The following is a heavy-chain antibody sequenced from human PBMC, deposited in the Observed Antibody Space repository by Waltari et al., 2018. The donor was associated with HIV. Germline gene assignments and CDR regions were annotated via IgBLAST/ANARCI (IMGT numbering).Heavy chain of an antibody. Sequence: EVQLVQSGAEVKKPGESPRISCKGSGYRFISSWISWVRQMPGKGLEWMGMIDPSDSYTNYSPSFQGHVTSSADKSISTAYLQWSSLKASDTAMYYCATQDSSVYNPWGQGTLVTVSS. V-gene: IGHV5-10-1*01. CDR3: ATQDSSVYNP. J-gene: IGHJ5*02. CDR2: IDPSDSYT. D-gene: IGHD3-22*01. CDR1: GYRFISSW.